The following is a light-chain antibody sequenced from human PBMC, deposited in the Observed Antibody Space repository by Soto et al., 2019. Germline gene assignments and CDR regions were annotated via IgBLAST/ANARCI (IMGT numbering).Light chain of an antibody. J-gene: IGKJ1*01. CDR1: QSVSNNY. CDR3: QQYETSPRA. CDR2: DAS. Sequence: IVLTQTPRTLSLSPGERATLSCRASQSVSNNYLAWYQQRPGQAPRLLIYDASSRATGIPDRFSGSGSGKDFSLTISRVEPEDFAVYYCQQYETSPRAFGQGTKVEIK. V-gene: IGKV3-20*01.